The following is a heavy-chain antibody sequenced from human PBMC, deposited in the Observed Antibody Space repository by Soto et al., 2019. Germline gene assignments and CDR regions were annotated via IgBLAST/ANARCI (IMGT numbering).Heavy chain of an antibody. J-gene: IGHJ3*02. CDR2: VYWNDDK. Sequence: SGPTLVNPTQTLTLTCSLSGISLSTSGVGVGCIRQSPGKALEWLALVYWNDDKHYNPSLKSRLTITKDTSKNQAVLTMTNMDPLDTATYYCARGLAALPVFAFDIWGQGTTVTVSS. D-gene: IGHD6-6*01. CDR3: ARGLAALPVFAFDI. CDR1: GISLSTSGVG. V-gene: IGHV2-5*01.